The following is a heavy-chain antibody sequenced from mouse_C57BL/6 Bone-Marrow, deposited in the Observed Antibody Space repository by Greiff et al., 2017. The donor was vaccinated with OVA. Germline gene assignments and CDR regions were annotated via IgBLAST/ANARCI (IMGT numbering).Heavy chain of an antibody. J-gene: IGHJ2*01. CDR1: GFTFSIYG. CDR3: ARHKTGTAYNFDY. Sequence: EVQLVESGGDLVKPGGSLKLSCAASGFTFSIYGMSWVRQTPDKRLELVATISSGGSYTYYPDSVKGRFTISRDNAKNTLYLQMSSLKSEDTAMYYCARHKTGTAYNFDYWGQGTTLTVSS. CDR2: ISSGGSYT. V-gene: IGHV5-6*01. D-gene: IGHD4-1*01.